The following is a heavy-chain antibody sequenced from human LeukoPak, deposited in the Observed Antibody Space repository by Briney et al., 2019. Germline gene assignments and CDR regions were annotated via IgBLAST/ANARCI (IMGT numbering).Heavy chain of an antibody. CDR2: ISYDGSNK. CDR1: GFTFSSYA. D-gene: IGHD3-3*01. Sequence: GGSLRLSCAASGFTFSSYAMHWVRQAPGKGLEGVAVISYDGSNKYYADSVEGRFTISRDNSKNKLYLQMNSLRAEDTAVYYCARDPVLRFLEWLLIRYYFDYWGQGTLVTVSS. V-gene: IGHV3-30-3*01. J-gene: IGHJ4*02. CDR3: ARDPVLRFLEWLLIRYYFDY.